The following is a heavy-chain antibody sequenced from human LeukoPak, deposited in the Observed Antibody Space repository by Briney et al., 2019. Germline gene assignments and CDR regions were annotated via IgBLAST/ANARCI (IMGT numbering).Heavy chain of an antibody. Sequence: TSETLSLTCTVSGDSISSDYWSWIRQPPGKGLEWIGYIYHSGSTYYNPSLKSRVTISVDRSKNQFSLKLSSVTAADTAVYYCARDRQPGVPDYWGQGTLVTVSS. J-gene: IGHJ4*02. D-gene: IGHD3-10*01. CDR2: IYHSGST. CDR1: GDSISSDY. CDR3: ARDRQPGVPDY. V-gene: IGHV4-30-2*01.